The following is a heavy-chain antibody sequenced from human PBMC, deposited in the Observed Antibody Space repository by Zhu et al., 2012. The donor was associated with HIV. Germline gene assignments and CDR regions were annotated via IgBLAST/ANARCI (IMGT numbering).Heavy chain of an antibody. J-gene: IGHJ3*02. CDR2: IYHSGST. Sequence: QVQLQESGPGLLRPSETLSLTCTGSGDSVNPYKWSWIRQPPGKGLEWIGYIYHSGSTNYNPSLKSRVTISVDTSKNQFSLKLTSVTAADTAVYYCAREWSAFDIVGPRDMVAVSS. CDR3: AREWSAFDI. V-gene: IGHV4-59*02. D-gene: IGHD3-3*01. CDR1: GDSVNPYK.